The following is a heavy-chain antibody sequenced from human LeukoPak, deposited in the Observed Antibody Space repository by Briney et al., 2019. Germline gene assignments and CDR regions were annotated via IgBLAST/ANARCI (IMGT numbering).Heavy chain of an antibody. V-gene: IGHV3-48*03. CDR2: ISSSGSTI. CDR3: ARDYVGATTAYYFDY. J-gene: IGHJ4*02. D-gene: IGHD1-26*01. CDR1: GFTFSSYE. Sequence: GRSLRLSRAASGFTFSSYEMNWVRQAPGKGLEWVSYISSSGSTIYYADSVKGRFAISRDNAKNSLYLQMNSLRAEDTAVYYCARDYVGATTAYYFDYWGQGTLVTVSS.